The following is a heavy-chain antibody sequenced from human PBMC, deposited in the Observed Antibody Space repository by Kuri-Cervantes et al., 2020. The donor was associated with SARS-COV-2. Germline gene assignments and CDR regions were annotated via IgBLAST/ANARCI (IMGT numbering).Heavy chain of an antibody. J-gene: IGHJ4*02. CDR2: IGPSGTTK. V-gene: IGHV3-11*04. CDR3: ARDREGWPKAPDY. D-gene: IGHD1-26*01. CDR1: GFIFSDYY. Sequence: GGSLRLSCTASGFIFSDYYMTWIRQAPGKGLEWVSNIGPSGTTKYYADSVKGRFTISRDNSKNTLYLQMNSLRAEDTAVYYCARDREGWPKAPDYWGQGTLVTVSS.